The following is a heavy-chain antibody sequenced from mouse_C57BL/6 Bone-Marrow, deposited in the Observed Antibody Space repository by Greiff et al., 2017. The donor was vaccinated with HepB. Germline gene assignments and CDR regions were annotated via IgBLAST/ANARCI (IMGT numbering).Heavy chain of an antibody. CDR2: IYPGSGNT. J-gene: IGHJ2*01. CDR3: ASLLWLRRGLYFDY. D-gene: IGHD2-2*01. V-gene: IGHV1-66*01. Sequence: VKLMESGPELVKPGASVKISCKASGYSFTSYYIHWVKQRPGQGLEWIGWIYPGSGNTKYNEKFKGKATLTADTSSSTAYMQLSSLTSEDSAVYYCASLLWLRRGLYFDYWGQGTTLTVSS. CDR1: GYSFTSYY.